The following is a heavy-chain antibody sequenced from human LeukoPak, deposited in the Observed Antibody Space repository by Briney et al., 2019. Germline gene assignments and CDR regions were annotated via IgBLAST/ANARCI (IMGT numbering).Heavy chain of an antibody. CDR3: ARVRGGYDLAGFDY. J-gene: IGHJ4*02. CDR2: IYYSGST. D-gene: IGHD5-12*01. CDR1: GVSISSYY. V-gene: IGHV4-59*01. Sequence: PSETLSLTCTVSGVSISSYYWSWIRQPPGKGLEWIGYIYYSGSTNYNPSLKSRVTISVDTSKNQFSLKLSSVTAADTAVYYCARVRGGYDLAGFDYWGQGTLVTVSS.